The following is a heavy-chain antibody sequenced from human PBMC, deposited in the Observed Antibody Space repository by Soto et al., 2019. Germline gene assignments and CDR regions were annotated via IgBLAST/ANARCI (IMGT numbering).Heavy chain of an antibody. CDR3: ARDIVATIGSWFDP. J-gene: IGHJ5*02. D-gene: IGHD5-12*01. Sequence: SVKVSCKASGGTFSSYAISWVRQAPGQGLEWMGGIIPIFGTANYAQKFQGRVTITADKSTSTAYMELSSLRSEDTAVYYCARDIVATIGSWFDPWGQGTLVTVSS. V-gene: IGHV1-69*06. CDR1: GGTFSSYA. CDR2: IIPIFGTA.